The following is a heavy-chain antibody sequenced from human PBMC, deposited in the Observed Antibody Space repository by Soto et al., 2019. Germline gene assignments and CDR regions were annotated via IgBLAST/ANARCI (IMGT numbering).Heavy chain of an antibody. CDR1: EFTFDKYY. Sequence: PGGSLRLSCAASEFTFDKYYMTWDRQAPGKGPEWVANIKPDGSEQYYVDSVKGRFTISRDNANNSLYLQMNSLRAEDTAVYFCARGNWNYYYGFDVWGQGTTVTVSS. CDR2: IKPDGSEQ. D-gene: IGHD1-20*01. CDR3: ARGNWNYYYGFDV. J-gene: IGHJ6*02. V-gene: IGHV3-7*01.